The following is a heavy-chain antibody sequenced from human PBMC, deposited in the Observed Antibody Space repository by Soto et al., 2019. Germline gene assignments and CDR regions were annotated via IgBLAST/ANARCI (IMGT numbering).Heavy chain of an antibody. CDR1: GFSFSNYG. J-gene: IGHJ5*02. D-gene: IGHD2-2*01. CDR2: ISSSSSYV. Sequence: EVQLVESGGGLVKPGGSLRLSCAASGFSFSNYGMNWVRQAPGKGLEWVSSISSSSSYVSYEDSVKGRFTISRDTAKNSVFLQMNSLRAEDTAVYYCARSDCTSTSCYVGWFDPWGQGTLVTVSS. V-gene: IGHV3-21*01. CDR3: ARSDCTSTSCYVGWFDP.